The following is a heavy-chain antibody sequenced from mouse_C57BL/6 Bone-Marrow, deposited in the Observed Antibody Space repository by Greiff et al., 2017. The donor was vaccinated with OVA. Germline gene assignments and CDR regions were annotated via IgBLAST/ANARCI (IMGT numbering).Heavy chain of an antibody. CDR2: IDPSDSYT. D-gene: IGHD1-1*01. CDR3: ARDYYGSSSYYAMDY. V-gene: IGHV1-69*01. J-gene: IGHJ4*01. Sequence: QVQLQQPGAELVMPGASVKLSCKASGYTFTSYWMHWVKQRPGQGLEWNGEIDPSDSYTNYNQKFKGKSTLTVDKSSSTAYMQLSSLTSEDSAVYYCARDYYGSSSYYAMDYWGQGTSVTVSS. CDR1: GYTFTSYW.